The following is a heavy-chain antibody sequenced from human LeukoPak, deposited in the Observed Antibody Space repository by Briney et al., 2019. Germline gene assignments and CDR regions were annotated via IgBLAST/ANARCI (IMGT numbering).Heavy chain of an antibody. CDR3: AKDREIYSGSYYYFDY. Sequence: PGGSLRLSCAASGFTFSTYAMNWVRQAPGEGLEWVSATSATGDTTSYAGSVKGRFIISRDSSKNTLYLQMSSLRAEDTAVYYCAKDREIYSGSYYYFDYWGQGTLVTVSS. CDR2: TSATGDTT. V-gene: IGHV3-23*01. J-gene: IGHJ4*02. D-gene: IGHD1-26*01. CDR1: GFTFSTYA.